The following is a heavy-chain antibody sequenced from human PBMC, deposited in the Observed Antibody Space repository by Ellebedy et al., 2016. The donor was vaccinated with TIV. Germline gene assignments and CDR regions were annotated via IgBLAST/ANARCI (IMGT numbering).Heavy chain of an antibody. CDR2: IYPDDSDT. D-gene: IGHD3-10*01. J-gene: IGHJ4*02. Sequence: GGSLRLSXKGSGYTFTNYWIGWVRQMPGKGLEWMGIIYPDDSDTRYSPSFQGQVTISADKSINTAYLQWSSLKASDTAMYYCATRIGELFPYYFDYWGQGTLVTVSS. V-gene: IGHV5-51*01. CDR1: GYTFTNYW. CDR3: ATRIGELFPYYFDY.